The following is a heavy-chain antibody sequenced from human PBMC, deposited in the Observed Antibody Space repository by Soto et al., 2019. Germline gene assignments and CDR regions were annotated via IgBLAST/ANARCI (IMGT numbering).Heavy chain of an antibody. CDR1: GLSFSPSG. V-gene: IGHV3-23*01. D-gene: IGHD1-26*01. CDR3: ADSGGYYPRAYYFDY. J-gene: IGHJ4*02. CDR2: VSAGGDSA. Sequence: PGWSLSLSCSVSGLSFSPSGMSWVRQAPGKGLEWVSGVSAGGDSADYADSVKGRFTISRDNSKNTLYLQMNSLGAEDTAMYYCADSGGYYPRAYYFDYWGQGALVTVSS.